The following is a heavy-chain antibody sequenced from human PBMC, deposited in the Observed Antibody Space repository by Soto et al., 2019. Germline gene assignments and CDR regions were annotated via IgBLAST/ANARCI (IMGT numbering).Heavy chain of an antibody. J-gene: IGHJ6*03. Sequence: QSPTLSLTCAISGDSVSSNSAAWNWIRQSPSRGLEWLGRTYYRSKWYNDYAVSVKSRITINPDTSKNQFSLQLNSVTPEDTAVYYCARDVGEPYCSGGSCYQYYYYYYYMDVWGKGTTVTVSS. CDR3: ARDVGEPYCSGGSCYQYYYYYYYMDV. CDR2: TYYRSKWYN. D-gene: IGHD2-15*01. V-gene: IGHV6-1*01. CDR1: GDSVSSNSAA.